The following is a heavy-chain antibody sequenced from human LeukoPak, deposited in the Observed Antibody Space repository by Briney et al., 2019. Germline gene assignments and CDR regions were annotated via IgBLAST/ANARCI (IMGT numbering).Heavy chain of an antibody. Sequence: GASVKVSCKASGGTFSSYAISWVRQAPGQGLEWMGGIIPIFGTANYAQEFQGRVTITTDESTSTAYMELSSLRSEDTAVYYCAVVVTPGGWGQGTLVTVSS. V-gene: IGHV1-69*05. D-gene: IGHD4-23*01. CDR2: IIPIFGTA. J-gene: IGHJ4*02. CDR1: GGTFSSYA. CDR3: AVVVTPGG.